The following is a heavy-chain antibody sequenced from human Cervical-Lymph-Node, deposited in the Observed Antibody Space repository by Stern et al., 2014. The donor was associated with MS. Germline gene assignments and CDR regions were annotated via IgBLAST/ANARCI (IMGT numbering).Heavy chain of an antibody. V-gene: IGHV4-59*08. CDR3: ARQKWDRDTYFEY. Sequence: QLQLQESGPGLVKPSETLSLTCTASGESIAGYYWNWIRQPPGKGLEWIGYIYYSGYTTYNPSLKSRVTISLDTSKSHFSLKVTSVTAADTAIYYCARQKWDRDTYFEYWGQGSLVTVSS. CDR2: IYYSGYT. CDR1: GESIAGYY. J-gene: IGHJ4*02. D-gene: IGHD1-26*01.